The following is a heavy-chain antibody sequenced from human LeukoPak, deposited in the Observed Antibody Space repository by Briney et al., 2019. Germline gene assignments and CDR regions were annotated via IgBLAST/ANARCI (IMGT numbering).Heavy chain of an antibody. J-gene: IGHJ4*02. CDR1: AFTFSSYA. CDR2: ISYDGSNK. V-gene: IGHV3-30-3*02. D-gene: IGHD3-16*01. CDR3: AKEFKEGYPMGDYYFDY. Sequence: GCLRLSCAVSAFTFSSYAMHWGRQAPGEGVGWGAVISYDGSNKLYADSVKGGFTISREKSKNTLYLQMNSLRAEDTAVYYCAKEFKEGYPMGDYYFDYWGQGTLVTVSS.